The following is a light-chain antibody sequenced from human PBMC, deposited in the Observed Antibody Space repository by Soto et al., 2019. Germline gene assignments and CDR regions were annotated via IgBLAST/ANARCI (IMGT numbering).Light chain of an antibody. Sequence: NFMLTQPHSVSGSPGRTVTISCTRSSGTISSYYVQWYQQQRPGSSPTTVIYQDNQRPSGVPDRFSGSIDSSSNSASLTISGLKTEDEADYYCQSYDSNNHWVFGGGTKLTVL. CDR1: SGTISSYY. CDR2: QDN. CDR3: QSYDSNNHWV. V-gene: IGLV6-57*01. J-gene: IGLJ3*02.